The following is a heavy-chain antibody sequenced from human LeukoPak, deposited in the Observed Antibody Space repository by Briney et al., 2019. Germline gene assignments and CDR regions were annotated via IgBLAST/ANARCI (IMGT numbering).Heavy chain of an antibody. CDR2: IYPGESIYASENT. Sequence: PSETLSLTCSVSGVSISAYYWSWIRQPAGKGLEWIGRIYPGESIYASENTNYNPSLKSRVTISVDTSKNQFSLKLSSVTAADTAVYYCARGGMITFGGVIVGNWFDPWGQGTLVTVSS. D-gene: IGHD3-16*02. V-gene: IGHV4-4*07. J-gene: IGHJ5*02. CDR3: ARGGMITFGGVIVGNWFDP. CDR1: GVSISAYY.